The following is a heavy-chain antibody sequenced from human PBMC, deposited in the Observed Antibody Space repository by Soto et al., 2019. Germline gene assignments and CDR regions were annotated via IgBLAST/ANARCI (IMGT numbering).Heavy chain of an antibody. J-gene: IGHJ5*02. Sequence: QVQLVESGGGVVQPGRSLRLSCATSRFSFSSSAMHWVRQAPGKGLEWVAVISYDGSNKYYADSVKGRFTISRDNSKNTLNLQLNNLRPEDTAVYYCARGKSSWSYNWLDPGGQGTLVTVSS. CDR1: RFSFSSSA. V-gene: IGHV3-30-3*01. D-gene: IGHD6-19*01. CDR2: ISYDGSNK. CDR3: ARGKSSWSYNWLDP.